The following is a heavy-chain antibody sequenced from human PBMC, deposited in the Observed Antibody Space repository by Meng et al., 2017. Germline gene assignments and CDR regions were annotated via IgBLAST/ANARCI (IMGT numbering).Heavy chain of an antibody. Sequence: RPQSGPASVKPSRNRALSCAITGDSVSSNSAAWNWIRQPPSRSLEWLGRTYYRSKWYNEYAVSVKSRITINPDTSKNQFSLQVNSVTPEDTAVYYCAKGAYSGLDYWGQGTLVTVSS. D-gene: IGHD6-25*01. CDR3: AKGAYSGLDY. CDR1: GDSVSSNSAA. CDR2: TYYRSKWYN. J-gene: IGHJ4*02. V-gene: IGHV6-1*01.